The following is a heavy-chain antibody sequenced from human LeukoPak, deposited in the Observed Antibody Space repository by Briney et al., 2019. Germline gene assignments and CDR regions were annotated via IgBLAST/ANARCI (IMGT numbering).Heavy chain of an antibody. J-gene: IGHJ4*02. D-gene: IGHD3-22*01. CDR1: GFTFSSYW. CDR3: ARSLPITYYYDSSGYYSVY. V-gene: IGHV3-7*03. CDR2: IKQDGSEK. Sequence: PGGSLRLSCAASGFTFSSYWMSWVRQAPGKGLEWVANIKQDGSEKYYVDSVKGRFTISRDNAKNSLYLQMNSLRAEDTAVYYCARSLPITYYYDSSGYYSVYWGQGTLVTVSS.